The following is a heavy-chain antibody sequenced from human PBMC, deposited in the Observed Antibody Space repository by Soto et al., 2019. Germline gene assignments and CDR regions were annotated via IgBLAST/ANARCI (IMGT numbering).Heavy chain of an antibody. CDR1: GFTLSYYW. V-gene: IGHV3-74*01. CDR3: ANFYSGSYSTY. D-gene: IGHD1-26*01. J-gene: IGHJ4*02. Sequence: PGGSLRLSCIASGFTLSYYWMHWVRQAPGKGLVWVSRINSDGSTTNYADSVKGRFTISRDNAKNTLYLEMNSLRAEDTAVYYCANFYSGSYSTYWGQGTLVTVSS. CDR2: INSDGSTT.